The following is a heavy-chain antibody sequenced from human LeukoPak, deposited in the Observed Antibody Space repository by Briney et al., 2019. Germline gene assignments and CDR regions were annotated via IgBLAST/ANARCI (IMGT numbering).Heavy chain of an antibody. Sequence: ASVKVSCTASGYTFTSYDINWVRQATGQGLEWMGWMNPNSGNTGYAQKFQGRVTMTRNTSISTAYMELSSLRSEDTAVYYCARGLNVVRGVIKELRHYYYYYGMDVWGQGTTVTVSS. V-gene: IGHV1-8*01. CDR2: MNPNSGNT. J-gene: IGHJ6*02. CDR1: GYTFTSYD. D-gene: IGHD3-10*01. CDR3: ARGLNVVRGVIKELRHYYYYYGMDV.